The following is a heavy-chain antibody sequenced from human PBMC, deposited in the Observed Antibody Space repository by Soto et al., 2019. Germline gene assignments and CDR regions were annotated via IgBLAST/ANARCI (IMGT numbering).Heavy chain of an antibody. V-gene: IGHV4-59*08. CDR3: ARRSTNYYYYYMDV. J-gene: IGHJ6*03. Sequence: SETLSLTCTVSGGSISSYYWSWIRQPPGKGLEWIGYIYYSGSTNYNPSLKSRVTISVDTSKNQFSLKLSSVTAADTAVYYCARRSTNYYYYYMDVWGKGTTVTVSS. CDR2: IYYSGST. CDR1: GGSISSYY.